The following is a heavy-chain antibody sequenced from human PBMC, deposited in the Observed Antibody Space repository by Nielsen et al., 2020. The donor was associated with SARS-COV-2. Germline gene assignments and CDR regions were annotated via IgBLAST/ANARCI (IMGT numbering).Heavy chain of an antibody. D-gene: IGHD5-18*01. CDR1: GFSFSNYA. V-gene: IGHV3-23*01. J-gene: IGHJ4*02. CDR3: AKSDGGYSYGYPDY. CDR2: ISGRGGNT. Sequence: GESLKISCAASGFSFSNYAMNWVRHAPGKRLEWVSAISGRGGNTFYADSVKGRFTISRDNSKSTLYLQMNSLSAEDTAIYYCAKSDGGYSYGYPDYWGQGTLVTVSS.